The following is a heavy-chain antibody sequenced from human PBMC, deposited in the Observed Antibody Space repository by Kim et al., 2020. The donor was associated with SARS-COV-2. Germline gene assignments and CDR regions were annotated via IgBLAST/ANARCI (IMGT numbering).Heavy chain of an antibody. CDR1: GYSFTSYW. CDR3: ARHFISFTPGRGDGYNDFDY. CDR2: IDPSDSYT. Sequence: GESLKISCKGSGYSFTSYWISWVRQMPGKGLEWMGRIDPSDSYTNYSPSFQGHVTISADKSISTAYLQWSSLKASDTAMYYCARHFISFTPGRGDGYNDFDYWGQGTLVTVSS. J-gene: IGHJ4*02. D-gene: IGHD5-12*01. V-gene: IGHV5-10-1*01.